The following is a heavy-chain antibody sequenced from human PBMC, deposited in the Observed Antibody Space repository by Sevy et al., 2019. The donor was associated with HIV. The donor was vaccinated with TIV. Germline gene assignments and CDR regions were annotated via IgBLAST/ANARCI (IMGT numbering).Heavy chain of an antibody. D-gene: IGHD2-8*01. CDR3: VKGTMVALMDLYDCFHI. V-gene: IGHV3-9*01. J-gene: IGHJ3*02. CDR2: VSWNSAYI. Sequence: GGSLRLSCAASGFTFDDYAMHWVRHTPRKGLEWVSSVSWNSAYIKYADSVKGRFTISRANAKKSLYLQMSSLRVEDTALYYCVKGTMVALMDLYDCFHIWGRGTMVTVSS. CDR1: GFTFDDYA.